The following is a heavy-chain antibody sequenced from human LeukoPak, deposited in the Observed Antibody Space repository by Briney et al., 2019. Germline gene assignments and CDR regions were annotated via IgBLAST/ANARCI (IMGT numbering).Heavy chain of an antibody. J-gene: IGHJ4*02. CDR2: IKQDGSEK. Sequence: GGSLRLSCAASGFTFSSYWMSWVRQAPGKGLEWVANIKQDGSEKYYVDSVKGRFTISRDSAKNSLYLQTNSLRAEDTAVYYCARDRYRGSYDYWGQGTLVTVSS. D-gene: IGHD1-26*01. CDR1: GFTFSSYW. CDR3: ARDRYRGSYDY. V-gene: IGHV3-7*01.